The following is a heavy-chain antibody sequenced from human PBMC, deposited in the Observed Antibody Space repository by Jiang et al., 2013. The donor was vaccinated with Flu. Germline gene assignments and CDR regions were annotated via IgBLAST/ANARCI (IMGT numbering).Heavy chain of an antibody. CDR1: GGSFSGYY. D-gene: IGHD5-18*01. V-gene: IGHV4-34*01. Sequence: LLKPSETLSLTCAVYGGSFSGYYWSWIRQPPGKGLEWIGEINHSGSTNYNPSLKSRVTISVDTSKNQFSLKLSSVTAADTAVYYCARGSLRYSYGYSYWGQGTLVTVSS. J-gene: IGHJ4*02. CDR2: INHSGST. CDR3: ARGSLRYSYGYSY.